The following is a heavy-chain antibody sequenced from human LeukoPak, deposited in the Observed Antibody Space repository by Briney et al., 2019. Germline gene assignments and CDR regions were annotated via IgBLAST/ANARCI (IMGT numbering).Heavy chain of an antibody. Sequence: SETLSLTCTVSGGSISGSSYYWGWIRQPPGKGLEWIGSIYYSGSTYYNPSLKSRVTISVDTSKNQFSLKLSSVTAADTAVYYCARVGAAGTHGYWGQGTLVTVSS. V-gene: IGHV4-39*01. D-gene: IGHD6-13*01. CDR1: GGSISGSSYY. J-gene: IGHJ4*02. CDR2: IYYSGST. CDR3: ARVGAAGTHGY.